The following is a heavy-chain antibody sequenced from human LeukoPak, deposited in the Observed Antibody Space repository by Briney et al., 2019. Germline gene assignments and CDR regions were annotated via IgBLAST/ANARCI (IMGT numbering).Heavy chain of an antibody. CDR2: IYYSGST. J-gene: IGHJ4*02. Sequence: SETLSLTCTVSGGSISSYYWSWIRQPPGKGLEWIGYIYYSGSTNYNPSLKSRVTMSVDTSKNQFSLKLSSGTAADTAVYYCATIESAAAGVDYWGQGTLVTVSS. V-gene: IGHV4-59*08. CDR3: ATIESAAAGVDY. D-gene: IGHD6-13*01. CDR1: GGSISSYY.